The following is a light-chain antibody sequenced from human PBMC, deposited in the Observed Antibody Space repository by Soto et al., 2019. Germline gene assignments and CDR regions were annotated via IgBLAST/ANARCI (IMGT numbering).Light chain of an antibody. Sequence: IQLTQSPSSLSASVGDRVSISCRASQGNNTFVAWYQQKSGKAPKLLIYGASTLQSGVPSRFSGSGSGTEFTLTISGLQPEDFATYYCQQLTARRFSFGQGTKLHIK. CDR3: QQLTARRFS. CDR2: GAS. CDR1: QGNNTF. V-gene: IGKV1-9*01. J-gene: IGKJ2*01.